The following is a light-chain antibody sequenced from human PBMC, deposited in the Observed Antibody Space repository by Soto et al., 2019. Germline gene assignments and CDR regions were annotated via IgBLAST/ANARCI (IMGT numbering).Light chain of an antibody. J-gene: IGKJ4*01. Sequence: EIVLTQSPDTLSLSQGGRATLSCRANQSVGSSLAWYQQKPGQAPRLLIYDASNRPTGIPARFSGSGSGTDFTLTISSLEPEDFAVYFCQQRSRSLTFGGGTRVEIK. CDR1: QSVGSS. CDR3: QQRSRSLT. V-gene: IGKV3-11*01. CDR2: DAS.